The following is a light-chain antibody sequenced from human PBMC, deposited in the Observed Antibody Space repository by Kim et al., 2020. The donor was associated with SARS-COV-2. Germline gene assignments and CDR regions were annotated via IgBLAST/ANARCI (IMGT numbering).Light chain of an antibody. J-gene: IGLJ2*01. CDR1: NLVAHH. Sequence: SVSPGQTATILCSGDNLVAHHMSWYQHRPGHSPVRVVFQDDRRPSEIPDRFSGSKSGTTANLTISGTQPVDEADYYCQAWDKYTVVFGGGTQLTVL. CDR2: QDD. V-gene: IGLV3-1*01. CDR3: QAWDKYTVV.